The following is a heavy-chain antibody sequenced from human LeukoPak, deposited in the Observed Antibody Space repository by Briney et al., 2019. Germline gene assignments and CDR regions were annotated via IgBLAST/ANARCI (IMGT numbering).Heavy chain of an antibody. CDR1: GGSISSGSYY. CDR2: IYTSGST. J-gene: IGHJ4*02. D-gene: IGHD6-13*01. Sequence: SQTLSLTCTVSGGSISSGSYYWSWIRQPAGKGLEWIGRIYTSGSTNYNPSLKSRVTMSVDTSKNQFSLKLSSVTAADTAVYYCARGMIAAAGLWGQGTLVTVSS. V-gene: IGHV4-61*02. CDR3: ARGMIAAAGL.